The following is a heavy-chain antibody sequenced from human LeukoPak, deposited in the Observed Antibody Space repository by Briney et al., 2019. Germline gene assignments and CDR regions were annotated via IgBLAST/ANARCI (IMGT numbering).Heavy chain of an antibody. J-gene: IGHJ5*02. Sequence: SETLSLTCTVSGGSISSYYWSWIRQPAGKGLEWIGRIYTSGSTNYNPSLKSRVTMSVDTSKNQFSLKLSSVTAADTAVYYCARDSYIAAAATNWFDPWGQGTLVTVSS. CDR2: IYTSGST. V-gene: IGHV4-4*07. D-gene: IGHD6-13*01. CDR1: GGSISSYY. CDR3: ARDSYIAAAATNWFDP.